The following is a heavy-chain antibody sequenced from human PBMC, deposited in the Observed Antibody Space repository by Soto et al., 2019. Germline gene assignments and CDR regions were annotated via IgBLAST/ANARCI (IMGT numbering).Heavy chain of an antibody. CDR2: IYYSGST. Sequence: SETLSLTCTVSGGSISSSYYWGWIRQPPGKGLEWIGSIYYSGSTYYNPSLKSRVTISVDTSKNQFSLKLSSVTAADTAVYYCARHVFYGDYAPVRYFDYWGQGTLVTVSS. V-gene: IGHV4-39*01. CDR1: GGSISSSYY. CDR3: ARHVFYGDYAPVRYFDY. J-gene: IGHJ4*02. D-gene: IGHD4-17*01.